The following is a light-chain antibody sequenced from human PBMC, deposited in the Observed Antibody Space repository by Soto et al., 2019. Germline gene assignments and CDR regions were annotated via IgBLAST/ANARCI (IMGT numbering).Light chain of an antibody. CDR1: QSVANN. V-gene: IGKV3-15*01. J-gene: IGKJ5*01. Sequence: LMTQSPATLSVSPGERVTLSCRASQSVANNLAWYHQKPGQAPRLLIFDASTRATGVPARFSGSGSGTEFTLTISSLQSEDFAVYYCQQYNKWPLITFGQGTRLE. CDR3: QQYNKWPLIT. CDR2: DAS.